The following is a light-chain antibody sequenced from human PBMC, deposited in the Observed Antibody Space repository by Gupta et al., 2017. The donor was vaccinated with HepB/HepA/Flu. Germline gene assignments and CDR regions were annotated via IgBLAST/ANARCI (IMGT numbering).Light chain of an antibody. J-gene: IGLJ2*01. CDR2: QNT. Sequence: QSVLTQSPSASGTPGQRVTISCSGSRSDIGSNYVYWYQQFPGTAPKLLIYQNTQRPSGVPDRFSGSKSGTSASLTINGLQSEDEAHYYCSTWENSLNGLVFGGGTRLTVL. CDR1: RSDIGSNY. CDR3: STWENSLNGLV. V-gene: IGLV1-47*01.